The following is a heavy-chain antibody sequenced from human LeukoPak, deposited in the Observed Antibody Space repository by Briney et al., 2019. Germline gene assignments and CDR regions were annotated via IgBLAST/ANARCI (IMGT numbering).Heavy chain of an antibody. Sequence: PSETLSLTCTVSPDSVTDYYWSWIRQPVGKGLEWIGYIYDIGSTNYNPCLRSRVTMSLDRSKSQFSLKLTSVTAADTAVYYCARGGSFYYYMDAWGKGTTVTVSS. J-gene: IGHJ6*03. CDR1: PDSVTDYY. CDR2: IYDIGST. CDR3: ARGGSFYYYMDA. V-gene: IGHV4-4*07. D-gene: IGHD3-10*01.